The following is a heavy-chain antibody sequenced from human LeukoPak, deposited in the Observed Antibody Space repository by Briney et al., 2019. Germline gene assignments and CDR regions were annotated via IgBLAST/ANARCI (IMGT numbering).Heavy chain of an antibody. Sequence: SETLSLTCTVSGGSISSSSYYWGWIRQPPGKGLEWIGSIYYSGSTYYNPSLKSRVTISVDTSKNQFSLKLSSVTAADTAVYYCARKGNYFWSGYYTGLTGEYYFDYWGQGTLVTVSS. J-gene: IGHJ4*02. D-gene: IGHD3-3*01. CDR2: IYYSGST. CDR1: GGSISSSSYY. V-gene: IGHV4-39*01. CDR3: ARKGNYFWSGYYTGLTGEYYFDY.